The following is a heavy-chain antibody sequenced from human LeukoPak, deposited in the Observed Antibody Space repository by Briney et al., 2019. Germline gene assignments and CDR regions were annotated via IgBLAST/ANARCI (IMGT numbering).Heavy chain of an antibody. V-gene: IGHV3-53*01. D-gene: IGHD6-13*01. Sequence: GGSLRLFCAASGFIVSSNYMHWVRQAPGKGLEWVSVLHSGGSTFYAQSVKGRFTISRDNSNNILYLQMNRLRAEDTAMYYCVRDDLWQQMALWGQGTLVAVSS. CDR2: LHSGGST. CDR1: GFIVSSNY. J-gene: IGHJ1*01. CDR3: VRDDLWQQMAL.